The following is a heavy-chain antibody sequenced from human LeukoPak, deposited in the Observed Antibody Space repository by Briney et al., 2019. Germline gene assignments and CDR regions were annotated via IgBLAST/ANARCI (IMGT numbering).Heavy chain of an antibody. V-gene: IGHV3-64D*06. D-gene: IGHD6-19*01. Sequence: GGSLRLSCAASGFTFSNAWMSWVRQAPGKGLESVSAISSNGGSTYYADSVKGRFTISRDNSKNTLYLQMSSLRADDTAVYYCVKDENAAVAGTYGYWGQGTLVTVSS. J-gene: IGHJ4*02. CDR2: ISSNGGST. CDR3: VKDENAAVAGTYGY. CDR1: GFTFSNAW.